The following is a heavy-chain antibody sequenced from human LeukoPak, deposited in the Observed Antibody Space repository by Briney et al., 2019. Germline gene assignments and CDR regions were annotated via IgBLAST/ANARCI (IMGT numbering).Heavy chain of an antibody. CDR1: GFTFSSYG. Sequence: GGSLRLSCAASGFTFSSYGFNWVRQAPGKGLEWVSSIGPTGTDRYYADSVRGRFTISRDNSKNSMYLQMDSLRDEDTAVYYCATETIGRHYDYWGQGTLLTVSS. V-gene: IGHV3-21*01. CDR3: ATETIGRHYDY. D-gene: IGHD1-14*01. CDR2: IGPTGTDR. J-gene: IGHJ4*02.